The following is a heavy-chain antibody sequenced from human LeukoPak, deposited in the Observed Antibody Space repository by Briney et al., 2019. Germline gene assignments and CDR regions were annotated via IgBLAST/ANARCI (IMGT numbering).Heavy chain of an antibody. CDR1: GFTFTNYA. Sequence: GGSLRLSCAASGFTFTNYAMSWVRQAPGKGLEWVSGISGGGGSTYYADSVKGRFTISKDNSKNTLYLQMNSLRAEDTAVYYCAKEGGAPLYYFDYWGQGTLVTVSS. V-gene: IGHV3-23*01. CDR2: ISGGGGST. CDR3: AKEGGAPLYYFDY. J-gene: IGHJ4*02. D-gene: IGHD1-26*01.